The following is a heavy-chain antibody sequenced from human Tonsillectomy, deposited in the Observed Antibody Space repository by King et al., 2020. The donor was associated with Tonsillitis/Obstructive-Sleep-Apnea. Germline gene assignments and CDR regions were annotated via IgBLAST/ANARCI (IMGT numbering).Heavy chain of an antibody. V-gene: IGHV1-18*01. CDR2: ISAYNGNT. J-gene: IGHJ5*02. Sequence: QLVQSGAEVKKPGASVKVSCKASGYTFTSYGISWVRQAPGQGLEWMGWISAYNGNTNYAQKLQGRVTMTTDTSTSTAYMELRRLRSDDTAVYYCARGPPIVVVPAAIPNWFDPWGQGTLVTVSS. CDR3: ARGPPIVVVPAAIPNWFDP. D-gene: IGHD2-2*02. CDR1: GYTFTSYG.